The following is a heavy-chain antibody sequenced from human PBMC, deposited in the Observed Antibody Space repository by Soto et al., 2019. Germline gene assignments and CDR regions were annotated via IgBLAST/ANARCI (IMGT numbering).Heavy chain of an antibody. V-gene: IGHV4-31*03. Sequence: QVQLQESGPGLVKPSQTLSVTCTVSGGSISSGGSYWSWIRQHPGKGLEWIGYIHYSGTTYYNPSLKSRVTISIDTSKKQFSLKPSSVTAADTAVYYCARDRDSYGFHDYWGQGTLVTVSS. CDR2: IHYSGTT. D-gene: IGHD5-18*01. CDR3: ARDRDSYGFHDY. CDR1: GGSISSGGSY. J-gene: IGHJ4*02.